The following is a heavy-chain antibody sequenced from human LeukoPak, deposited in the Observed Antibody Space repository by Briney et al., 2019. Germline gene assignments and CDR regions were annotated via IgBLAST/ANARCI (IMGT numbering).Heavy chain of an antibody. CDR1: GGSISSSNSY. Sequence: SETLSLTCTVSGGSISSSNSYWGWIRQPPGQGLEWIGTVFYSGSPYYNPSLKSGVTISMDTSKNQFSLNLTSVTAADTAVYYCARGAFDLWGRGTLVTVSS. V-gene: IGHV4-39*07. CDR3: ARGAFDL. CDR2: VFYSGSP. J-gene: IGHJ2*01.